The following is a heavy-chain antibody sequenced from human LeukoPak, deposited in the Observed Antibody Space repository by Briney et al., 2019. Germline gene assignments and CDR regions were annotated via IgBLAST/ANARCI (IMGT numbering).Heavy chain of an antibody. CDR2: INAGNGNT. CDR1: GGTFSSYA. D-gene: IGHD6-19*01. CDR3: ARAGRSYQTIAVAGKNYYYYGMDV. V-gene: IGHV1-3*01. Sequence: ASVKVSCKASGGTFSSYAISWVRQAPGQRLEWMGWINAGNGNTKYSQKFQGRVTITRDTSASTAYMELSSLRSEDTAVYYCARAGRSYQTIAVAGKNYYYYGMDVWGQGTTVTVSS. J-gene: IGHJ6*02.